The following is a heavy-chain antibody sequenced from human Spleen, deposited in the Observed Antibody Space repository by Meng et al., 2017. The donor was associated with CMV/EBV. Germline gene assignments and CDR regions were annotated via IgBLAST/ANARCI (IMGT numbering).Heavy chain of an antibody. D-gene: IGHD1-26*01. CDR3: ARVLRPGNYYYYGVDV. V-gene: IGHV3-30-3*01. CDR2: ISYDGSNK. J-gene: IGHJ6*02. Sequence: GGSLRLSCAASGFTFSSYAISWVRQAPGKGLEWVALISYDGSNKYYADSVKGRFTISRDNSKNTLYLQMNSLRAEDTAVYYCARVLRPGNYYYYGVDVWG. CDR1: GFTFSSYA.